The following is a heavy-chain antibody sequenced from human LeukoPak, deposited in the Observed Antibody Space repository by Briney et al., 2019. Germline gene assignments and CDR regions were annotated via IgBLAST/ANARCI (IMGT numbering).Heavy chain of an antibody. CDR3: ARSRGTFFPHDY. D-gene: IGHD3-10*01. Sequence: GGSLRLSCAVSGFTVSSNYMSWVRQAPGKGLEWVSVIYSGGGTYYADSVEGRFTISRDNSKNTVYLQMNSLRVEDTAVYYCARSRGTFFPHDYWGQGTLVTVSS. CDR1: GFTVSSNY. CDR2: IYSGGGT. J-gene: IGHJ4*02. V-gene: IGHV3-66*01.